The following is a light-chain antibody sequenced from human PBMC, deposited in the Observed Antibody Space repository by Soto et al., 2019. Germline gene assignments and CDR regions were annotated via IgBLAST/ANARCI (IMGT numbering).Light chain of an antibody. CDR2: EVN. CDR3: TSCIAANTRCV. Sequence: QSVLTQPPSVSGAPGQRVTISCTGSSSNIGAGYDVHWYQQLPGTAPKLVIFEVNYRPSGVSDRFSGSKSGNTASLTITGLQAEDEADYYCTSCIAANTRCVFGSATKVTVL. J-gene: IGLJ1*01. V-gene: IGLV1-40*01. CDR1: SSNIGAGYD.